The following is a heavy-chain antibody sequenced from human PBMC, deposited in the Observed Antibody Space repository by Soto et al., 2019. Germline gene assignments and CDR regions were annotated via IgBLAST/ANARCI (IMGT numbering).Heavy chain of an antibody. D-gene: IGHD3-22*01. V-gene: IGHV5-10-1*01. J-gene: IGHJ4*02. CDR1: GYSFTSYW. CDR3: ASQGYYDSSGLFNY. Sequence: VESLKISCSGSGYSFTSYWISWVRQMPGKGLEWMGRIDPSDSYTNYSPSFQGHVTISADKSISTAYLQWSSLKASDTAMYYCASQGYYDSSGLFNYWGQGTLVTVSS. CDR2: IDPSDSYT.